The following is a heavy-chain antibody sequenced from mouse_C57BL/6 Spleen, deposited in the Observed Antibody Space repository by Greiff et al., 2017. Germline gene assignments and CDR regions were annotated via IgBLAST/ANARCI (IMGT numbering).Heavy chain of an antibody. V-gene: IGHV1-64*01. CDR1: GYTFTSYW. CDR3: AREGIYYGSRYVGDY. D-gene: IGHD1-1*01. J-gene: IGHJ2*01. CDR2: IHPNSGST. Sequence: QVHVKQPGAELVKPGASVKLSCKASGYTFTSYWMHWVKQRPGQGLEWIGMIHPNSGSTNYNEKFKSKATLTVDKSSSTAYMQLSSLTSEDSAVYYCAREGIYYGSRYVGDYWGQGTTLTVSS.